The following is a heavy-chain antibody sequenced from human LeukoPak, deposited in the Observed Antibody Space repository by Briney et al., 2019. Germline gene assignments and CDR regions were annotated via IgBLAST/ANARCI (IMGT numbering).Heavy chain of an antibody. J-gene: IGHJ6*02. D-gene: IGHD5/OR15-5a*01. CDR1: GFTFSSYW. CDR3: ARVSTRTTGYYYYAMDV. V-gene: IGHV3-74*01. Sequence: GGSLRLSCAASGFTFSSYWMHWVRQAPGKGLVWISRINDDGSGTYYADSVKDRFTISRDNAKSTLYLQMNSLRAEDTAVYYCARVSTRTTGYYYYAMDVWGQGTTVTVSS. CDR2: INDDGSGT.